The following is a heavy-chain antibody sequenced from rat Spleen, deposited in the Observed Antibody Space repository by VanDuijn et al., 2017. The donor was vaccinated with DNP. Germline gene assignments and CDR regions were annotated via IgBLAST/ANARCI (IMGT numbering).Heavy chain of an antibody. V-gene: IGHV5-25*01. J-gene: IGHJ4*01. Sequence: EVQLVESGGGLVQPGRSMKLSCAASGFIFSNYYMTWVRQAPTKGLEWVASISTGGGDTYYPDSVKGRFTISRDNAKSTLYLQMNSLRSEDTATYYCTLNYAHMDAWGQGASVTVSS. CDR3: TLNYAHMDA. D-gene: IGHD1-10*01. CDR2: ISTGGGDT. CDR1: GFIFSNYY.